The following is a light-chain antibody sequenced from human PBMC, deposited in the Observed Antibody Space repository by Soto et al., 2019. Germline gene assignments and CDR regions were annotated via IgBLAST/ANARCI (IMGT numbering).Light chain of an antibody. V-gene: IGKV3-11*01. CDR1: QSVSSY. CDR3: QQRSNWPLT. J-gene: IGKJ4*01. Sequence: ELGLTQSPATLSLSPGERATLSCRASQSVSSYLAWYQQKPGQAPRLLIYDASNRATGIPARFSGSGSGTDFTLTISSLEPEDFAVYYCQQRSNWPLTFGGGTKVDIK. CDR2: DAS.